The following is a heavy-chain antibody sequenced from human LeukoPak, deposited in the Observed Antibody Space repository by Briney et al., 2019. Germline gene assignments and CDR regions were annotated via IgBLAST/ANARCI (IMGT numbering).Heavy chain of an antibody. V-gene: IGHV4-39*01. CDR3: ARGDVVAATLYYFDC. CDR2: IYYSGTT. J-gene: IGHJ4*02. D-gene: IGHD1-26*01. Sequence: SETLSLTCTVSGGSISSSSYYWGWIRQPPGKGLEWIGSIYYSGTTNYNPSLKSRITISVDTSKNQFSLKLRSVTATDTAVYYCARGDVVAATLYYFDCWGQGTLVTVSS. CDR1: GGSISSSSYY.